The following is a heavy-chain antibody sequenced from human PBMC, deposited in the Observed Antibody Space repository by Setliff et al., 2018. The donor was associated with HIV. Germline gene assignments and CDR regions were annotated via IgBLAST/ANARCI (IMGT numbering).Heavy chain of an antibody. D-gene: IGHD6-19*01. CDR2: TIPMYGVT. V-gene: IGHV1-69*05. CDR1: GGTFSSYV. CDR3: ARDRAVAGDNFDY. J-gene: IGHJ4*02. Sequence: ASVKVSCKASGGTFSSYVISWVRQAPGQGPEWMGGTIPMYGVTNYAQKFQGRVTITTDESTSTAYMELSSLRSEDTAVYYCARDRAVAGDNFDYWGQGTLVTVSS.